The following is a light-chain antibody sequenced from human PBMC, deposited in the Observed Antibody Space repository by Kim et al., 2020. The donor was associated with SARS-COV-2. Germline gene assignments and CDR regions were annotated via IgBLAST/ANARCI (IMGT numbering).Light chain of an antibody. CDR2: AAS. CDR3: QQSYSTLYT. CDR1: QSISSY. J-gene: IGKJ2*01. V-gene: IGKV1-39*01. Sequence: SACVGDRVNITCRASQSISSYLNWYQQKPGKAPKLLIYAASSLQSGVPSRFSGSGSGTDFTLTISSLQPEDFATYYCQQSYSTLYTFGQGTKLEI.